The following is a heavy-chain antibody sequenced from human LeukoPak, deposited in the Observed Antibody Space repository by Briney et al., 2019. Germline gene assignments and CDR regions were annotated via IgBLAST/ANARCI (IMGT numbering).Heavy chain of an antibody. J-gene: IGHJ3*02. CDR1: GFTFSDYY. V-gene: IGHV3-11*01. D-gene: IGHD6-6*01. Sequence: GGSLRLSCAASGFTFSDYYMTWIRQAPGKGLVWVSYISSSGTAVYYPDSMKGRFTISRDNAKNSLYLQMNSLRAEDTAVYYCARATSDAFDIWGQGTMVTVSS. CDR3: ARATSDAFDI. CDR2: ISSSGTAV.